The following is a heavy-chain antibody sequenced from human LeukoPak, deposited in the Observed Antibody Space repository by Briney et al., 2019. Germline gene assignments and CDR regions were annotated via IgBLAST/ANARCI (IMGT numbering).Heavy chain of an antibody. J-gene: IGHJ4*02. D-gene: IGHD4-17*01. V-gene: IGHV1-3*01. Sequence: ASVKVSCKASGYTFTSHAMHWVRQAPGQRLEWMGWINAGNGNTKYSQKFQGRVTITRDTSASTAYMELSSLRSEDTAVYYCATLGGTVTASGGDYWGQGTLVTVSS. CDR3: ATLGGTVTASGGDY. CDR1: GYTFTSHA. CDR2: INAGNGNT.